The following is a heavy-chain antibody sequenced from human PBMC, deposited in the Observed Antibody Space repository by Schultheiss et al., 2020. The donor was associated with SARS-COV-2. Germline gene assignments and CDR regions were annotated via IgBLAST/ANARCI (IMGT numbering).Heavy chain of an antibody. J-gene: IGHJ4*02. V-gene: IGHV3-48*04. Sequence: GESLKISCAASGFTFSSYAMSWVRQAPGKGLEWVSYISSSGSTIYYADSVKGRFTISRDNAKNSLYLQMNSLRAEDTAVYYCARESVSKVYYYDSSGSCFDYWGQGTLVTVSS. CDR3: ARESVSKVYYYDSSGSCFDY. D-gene: IGHD3-22*01. CDR1: GFTFSSYA. CDR2: ISSSGSTI.